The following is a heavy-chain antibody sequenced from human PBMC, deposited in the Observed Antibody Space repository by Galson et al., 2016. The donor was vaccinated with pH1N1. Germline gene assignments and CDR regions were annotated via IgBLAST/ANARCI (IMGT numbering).Heavy chain of an antibody. J-gene: IGHJ3*01. D-gene: IGHD1-26*01. V-gene: IGHV3-74*01. CDR1: GFTFSSYW. Sequence: SLRLSCAASGFTFSSYWMHWVRQSPGKGLVWVSRINSDGSSTNYADSVKGRFTISRDNAKNTLYLQMNSLRAEDTAMYYCVRKVGDFWGQGTMVTVSS. CDR3: VRKVGDF. CDR2: INSDGSST.